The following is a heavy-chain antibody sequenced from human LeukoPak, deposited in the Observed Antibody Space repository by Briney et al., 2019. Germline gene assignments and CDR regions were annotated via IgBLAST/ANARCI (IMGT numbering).Heavy chain of an antibody. CDR1: GYTFTSYG. V-gene: IGHV1-18*01. Sequence: GASVKVSCKASGYTFTSYGISWVRQAPGQGLEWTGWISAYNGNTNYAQKLQGRVTMTTDTSTSTAYMELRSLRSDDTAVYYCARGHSMGSTSPRWYYFDYWGQGTLVTVSS. J-gene: IGHJ4*02. CDR3: ARGHSMGSTSPRWYYFDY. D-gene: IGHD2-2*01. CDR2: ISAYNGNT.